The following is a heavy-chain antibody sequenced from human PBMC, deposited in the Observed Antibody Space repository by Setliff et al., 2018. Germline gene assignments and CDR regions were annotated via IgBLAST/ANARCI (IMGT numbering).Heavy chain of an antibody. CDR2: INTNTGNP. J-gene: IGHJ6*03. CDR1: GYTFTTYA. CDR3: ARASRFGTVKWRGDYYVDV. D-gene: IGHD3-10*01. Sequence: ASVKVSCKASGYTFTTYAMGWMRQAPGQRLEWMGWINTNTGNPSYAQGFTGRFVFSLDTSVSTAYLQISSLKPEDTAVYYCARASRFGTVKWRGDYYVDVWGKGTTVTVSS. V-gene: IGHV7-4-1*02.